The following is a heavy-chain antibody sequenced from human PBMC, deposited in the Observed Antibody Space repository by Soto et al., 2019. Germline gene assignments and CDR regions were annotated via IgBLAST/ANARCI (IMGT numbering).Heavy chain of an antibody. D-gene: IGHD5-18*01. CDR1: GYTFTSYG. Sequence: ASVKVSCKASGYTFTSYGISWVRQAPGQGLERMGWISAYNGNTNYAQKLQGRVTMTTDTSTSTAYMELRSLRSDDTAVYYCARHIDVDTAMVLEVDYWGQGTLVPVSS. CDR3: ARHIDVDTAMVLEVDY. V-gene: IGHV1-18*01. J-gene: IGHJ4*02. CDR2: ISAYNGNT.